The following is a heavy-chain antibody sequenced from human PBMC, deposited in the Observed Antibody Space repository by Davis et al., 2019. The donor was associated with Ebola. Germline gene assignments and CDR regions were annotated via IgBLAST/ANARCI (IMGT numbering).Heavy chain of an antibody. V-gene: IGHV3-9*01. CDR1: GFTFNNYA. J-gene: IGHJ4*02. Sequence: SLKISCAASGFTFNNYAMHWVRQAPGKGLEWVSGISWNSISIGYADSVKGRFTISRDNAKNSLYLQMNSLRAEDTAVYYCARELPIYDSSGYFEPFDYWGQGTLVTVSS. CDR3: ARELPIYDSSGYFEPFDY. CDR2: ISWNSISI. D-gene: IGHD3-22*01.